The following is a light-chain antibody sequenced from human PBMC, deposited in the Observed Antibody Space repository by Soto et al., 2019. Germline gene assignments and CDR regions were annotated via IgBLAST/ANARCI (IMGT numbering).Light chain of an antibody. CDR2: GAS. J-gene: IGKJ5*01. CDR3: QQYKNWPSIT. CDR1: QSVSSN. Sequence: IVMTQSPATLSVSPGERASLSCRASQSVSSNLAWYQQKPGQAPRLLIYGASTRATGIPARFSGSGSGTEFTPTISSLQSEDFAVYYCQQYKNWPSITFGQGTRLEIK. V-gene: IGKV3-15*01.